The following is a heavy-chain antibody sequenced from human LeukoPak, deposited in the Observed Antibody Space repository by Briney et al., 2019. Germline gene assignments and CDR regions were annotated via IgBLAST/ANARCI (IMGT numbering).Heavy chain of an antibody. Sequence: SETLSLTCTVSGGSISSYYWSWIRQPPGKGLEWIGYIYYSGSTNDNPSLKSRVTISVDTSKNQFSLKLSSVTAADTTVYYCARDNTMVRGVSSAFDIWGQGTMVTVSS. J-gene: IGHJ3*02. CDR3: ARDNTMVRGVSSAFDI. CDR2: IYYSGST. D-gene: IGHD3-10*01. CDR1: GGSISSYY. V-gene: IGHV4-59*01.